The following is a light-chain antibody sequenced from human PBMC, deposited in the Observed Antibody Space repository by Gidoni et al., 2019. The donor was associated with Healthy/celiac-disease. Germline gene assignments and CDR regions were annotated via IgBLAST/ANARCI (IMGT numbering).Light chain of an antibody. Sequence: IVLTQSPGTLSLSPGERATLSCRARQSVSSSYLAWYQQKPGQAPRLLIYGASSRATGIPDRFSGSGSGTDFTLTISRLEPEDFAVYYCQQYGSSPGTFGQGTKVEIK. CDR1: QSVSSSY. V-gene: IGKV3-20*01. CDR3: QQYGSSPGT. CDR2: GAS. J-gene: IGKJ1*01.